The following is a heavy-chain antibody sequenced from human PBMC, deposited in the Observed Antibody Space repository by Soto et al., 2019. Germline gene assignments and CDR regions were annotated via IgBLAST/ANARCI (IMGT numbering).Heavy chain of an antibody. CDR2: TYFRSKWYN. Sequence: SQTLSLTCAISGDSVSSNTASWNLIRQSPSRGLEWLGRTYFRSKWYNDYAVSVKSRIIINPDTSNNQFSLQLNSVTPEDTVVYFCAKGDNLGPKTGYAFDPWGQGIMVTVSS. CDR1: GDSVSSNTAS. D-gene: IGHD5-12*01. CDR3: AKGDNLGPKTGYAFDP. J-gene: IGHJ5*02. V-gene: IGHV6-1*01.